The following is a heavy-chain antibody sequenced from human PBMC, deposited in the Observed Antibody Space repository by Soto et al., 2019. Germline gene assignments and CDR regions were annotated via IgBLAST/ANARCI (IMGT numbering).Heavy chain of an antibody. V-gene: IGHV3-48*03. CDR1: GFTFSSYE. CDR3: ARGQGYSYGFYFDY. J-gene: IGHJ4*02. CDR2: ISSSGSTI. Sequence: EVQLVESGGGSVQPGGSLRLSCAASGFTFSSYEMNWVRQAPGKGLEWVSYISSSGSTIYYADSVKGRFTISRDNAKNSLYLQMNSLRAEDTAVYYCARGQGYSYGFYFDYWGQGTLVTVSS. D-gene: IGHD5-18*01.